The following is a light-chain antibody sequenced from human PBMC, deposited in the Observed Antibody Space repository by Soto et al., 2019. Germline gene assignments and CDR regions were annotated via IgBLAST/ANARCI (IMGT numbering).Light chain of an antibody. Sequence: EMVLTQSPSTLSVSPGERVALSCRASQSISRNLAWYQQKPGQAPRLLIYGASTRATGIPARFSGSGSGTDFNLTISSLQSEDFAVYYCQQYGNSPITFGQGTRLEIK. CDR1: QSISRN. J-gene: IGKJ5*01. CDR2: GAS. CDR3: QQYGNSPIT. V-gene: IGKV3D-15*02.